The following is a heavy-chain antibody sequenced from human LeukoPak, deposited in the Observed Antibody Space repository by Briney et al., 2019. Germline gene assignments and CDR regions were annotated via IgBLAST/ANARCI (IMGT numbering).Heavy chain of an antibody. CDR3: ARELKQLVLKNDYYYGMDV. CDR1: GFTFSSYE. CDR2: ISSSGSTI. D-gene: IGHD6-13*01. J-gene: IGHJ6*02. Sequence: GGSLRLSCAASGFTFSSYEMSWVRQAPGKGLEWVSYISSSGSTIYYADSVKGRFTISRDNAENSLYLQMNSLRAEDTAVYYCARELKQLVLKNDYYYGMDVWGQGTTVTVSS. V-gene: IGHV3-48*03.